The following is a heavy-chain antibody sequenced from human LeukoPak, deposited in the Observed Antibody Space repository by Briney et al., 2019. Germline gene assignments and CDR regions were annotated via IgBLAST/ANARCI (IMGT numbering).Heavy chain of an antibody. J-gene: IGHJ4*02. CDR3: ARGRYSSGWRAIDY. Sequence: GGSLRLSCAASGFTFSSYGMNWVRQAPGKGLEWVSYISSSGSTIYYADSVKGRFTMSRDNAKNSLYLQMNSLRAEDTAVYYCARGRYSSGWRAIDYWGQGTLVTVSS. CDR1: GFTFSSYG. D-gene: IGHD6-19*01. V-gene: IGHV3-48*03. CDR2: ISSSGSTI.